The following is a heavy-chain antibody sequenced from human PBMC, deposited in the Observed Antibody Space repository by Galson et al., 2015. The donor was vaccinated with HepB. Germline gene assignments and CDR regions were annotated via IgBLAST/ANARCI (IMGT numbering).Heavy chain of an antibody. D-gene: IGHD6-19*01. Sequence: ETLSLTCTVSGGSISSSSYYWGWIRQPPGKGLEWIGSIYYSGSTYYNPSLKSRVTISVDTSKNQFSLKLSSVTAADTAVYYCARASSGWRFDLWGRGTLVTVSS. V-gene: IGHV4-39*01. CDR2: IYYSGST. CDR3: ARASSGWRFDL. J-gene: IGHJ2*01. CDR1: GGSISSSSYY.